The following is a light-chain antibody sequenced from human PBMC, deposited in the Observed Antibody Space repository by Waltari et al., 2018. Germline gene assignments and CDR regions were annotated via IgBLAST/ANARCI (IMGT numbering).Light chain of an antibody. Sequence: QSVLTQPPSASGTPGQSVAISCSGTRSNIGSNRVHWYQQLPGTAPKLLTHSNNQRPSGVPDRFSGSKSGTSASLAISGLQSEDEAHYYCAAWDASLNGWVFGGGTKLTVL. CDR2: SNN. CDR1: RSNIGSNR. CDR3: AAWDASLNGWV. J-gene: IGLJ3*02. V-gene: IGLV1-44*01.